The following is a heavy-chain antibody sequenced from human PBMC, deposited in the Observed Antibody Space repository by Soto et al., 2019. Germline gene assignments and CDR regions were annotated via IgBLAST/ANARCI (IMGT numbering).Heavy chain of an antibody. CDR2: IYHSGST. D-gene: IGHD3-22*01. CDR3: ARIEYYYDSSGKFDY. Sequence: SETLSLTCAVSGGSISSGGYSWSWIRQPPGKGLEWIGYIYHSGSTYYNPSLKSRVTISVDTSKNQFSLKLSSVTAADTAVYYCARIEYYYDSSGKFDYWGQGTLVTVSS. CDR1: GGSISSGGYS. J-gene: IGHJ4*02. V-gene: IGHV4-30-2*02.